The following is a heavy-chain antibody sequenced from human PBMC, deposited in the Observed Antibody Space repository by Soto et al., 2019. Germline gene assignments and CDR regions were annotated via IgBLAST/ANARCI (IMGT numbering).Heavy chain of an antibody. Sequence: ASVKVSCKASGYTFTGYYMHWVRQAPGQGLEWMGWINPNSGGTNYAQKFQGWVTMTRDTSISTAYMELSRLRSDDTAVYYCARGPPRYCSGGSCYAPRTFHAFDIWGQGTMATVSS. CDR1: GYTFTGYY. D-gene: IGHD2-15*01. CDR2: INPNSGGT. V-gene: IGHV1-2*04. CDR3: ARGPPRYCSGGSCYAPRTFHAFDI. J-gene: IGHJ3*02.